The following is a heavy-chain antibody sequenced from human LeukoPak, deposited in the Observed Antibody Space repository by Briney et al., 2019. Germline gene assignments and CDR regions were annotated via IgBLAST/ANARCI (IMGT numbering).Heavy chain of an antibody. CDR1: GFTFDDYA. J-gene: IGHJ4*02. D-gene: IGHD6-25*01. CDR2: ISWNSGSI. V-gene: IGHV3-9*01. CDR3: AKDISGPFDY. Sequence: PGGSLRLSCAASGFTFDDYAMRWVRQAPGKGLEWVSGISWNSGSIGYADSVKGRFTISRDNAKNSLYLQMNSLRAEDTALYYCAKDISGPFDYWGQGTLVTVSS.